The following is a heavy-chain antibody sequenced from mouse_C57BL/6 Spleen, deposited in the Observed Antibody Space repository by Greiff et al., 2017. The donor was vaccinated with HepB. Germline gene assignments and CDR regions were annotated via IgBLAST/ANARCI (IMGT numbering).Heavy chain of an antibody. CDR2: IDPSDSYT. Sequence: QVQLQQPGAELVRPGTSVKLSCKASGYTFTSYWMHWVKQRPGQGLEWIGVIDPSDSYTNYNQKFKGKATLTVDTSSSTAYMQLSSLTSEDSAVYYCARLENYGSSSYYFDYWGQGTTLTVSS. V-gene: IGHV1-59*01. CDR1: GYTFTSYW. D-gene: IGHD1-1*01. J-gene: IGHJ2*01. CDR3: ARLENYGSSSYYFDY.